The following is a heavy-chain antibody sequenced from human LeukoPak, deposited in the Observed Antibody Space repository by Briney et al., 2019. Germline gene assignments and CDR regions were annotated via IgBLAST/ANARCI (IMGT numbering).Heavy chain of an antibody. V-gene: IGHV3-15*01. CDR1: GFTFSNAW. J-gene: IGHJ4*02. CDR2: IKSKTDGGTT. Sequence: PGGSLRLSCAASGFTFSNAWMSWVRQAPGKGLEWVGRIKSKTDGGTTDYAAPVKGRFTISRDDSKTTLYLQMNSLKTEDTAVYYCTTGGVPAAGKHYWGQGTLVTVSS. D-gene: IGHD6-13*01. CDR3: TTGGVPAAGKHY.